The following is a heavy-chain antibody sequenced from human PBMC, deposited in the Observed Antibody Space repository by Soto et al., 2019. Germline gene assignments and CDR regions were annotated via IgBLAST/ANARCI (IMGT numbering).Heavy chain of an antibody. CDR2: IYWDDDK. D-gene: IGHD3-10*01. V-gene: IGHV2-5*02. Sequence: QITLKESGPTLVRPTQTLTLTFTFSGFSLSTTGVGVGWIRQPPGKALEWLALIYWDDDKRYSPSLKSRLTITKDTTKNEVILKMANMDPVDTGTYYWAQSLRDYGLGRERAKCFDPWGHGTLGTVS. CDR1: GFSLSTTGVG. CDR3: AQSLRDYGLGRERAKCFDP. J-gene: IGHJ5*02.